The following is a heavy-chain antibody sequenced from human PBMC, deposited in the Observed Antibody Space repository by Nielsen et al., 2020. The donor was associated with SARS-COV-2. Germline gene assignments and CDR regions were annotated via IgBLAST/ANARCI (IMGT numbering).Heavy chain of an antibody. V-gene: IGHV3-23*01. D-gene: IGHD3-3*01. CDR2: ISGSGDRT. CDR1: GFTFSNSA. Sequence: GESLKISCTASGFTFSNSAMSWVRQTSGKGLEWVSSISGSGDRTDYADSVKGRVIISRDNSKNTLHLQMNSLRAEDTAVYHCAKDVWSGAHQIGPDYWGQGTLVTVSS. CDR3: AKDVWSGAHQIGPDY. J-gene: IGHJ4*02.